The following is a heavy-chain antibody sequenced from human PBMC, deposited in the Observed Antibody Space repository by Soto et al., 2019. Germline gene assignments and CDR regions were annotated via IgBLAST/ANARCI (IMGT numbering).Heavy chain of an antibody. CDR2: IYYSGST. CDR3: ARGAGGHCTSSTCSFDR. V-gene: IGHV4-59*01. J-gene: IGHJ5*02. Sequence: SETLSLTCTVSGCAISGYHWSWIRQSPGKGLEWIGYIYYSGSTNYNPSLMGRVTISVDTSKNQFSLKLTSVTAADTAVYYCARGAGGHCTSSTCSFDRWGQGTLVTVSS. CDR1: GCAISGYH. D-gene: IGHD2-2*01.